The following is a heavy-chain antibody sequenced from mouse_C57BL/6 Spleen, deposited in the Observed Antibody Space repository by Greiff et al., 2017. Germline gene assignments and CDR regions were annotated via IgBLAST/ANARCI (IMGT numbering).Heavy chain of an antibody. D-gene: IGHD2-2*01. CDR2: IYPGSGST. J-gene: IGHJ1*03. Sequence: VQLQQPGAELVKPGASVKMSCKASGYTFTSYWITWVKQRPGQGLEWIGDIYPGSGSTNYNEKFKSKATLTVDTSSSTAYMQLSSLTSEDSAVYYCARERGYDRYFDVWGTETTVTVSS. CDR1: GYTFTSYW. CDR3: ARERGYDRYFDV. V-gene: IGHV1-55*01.